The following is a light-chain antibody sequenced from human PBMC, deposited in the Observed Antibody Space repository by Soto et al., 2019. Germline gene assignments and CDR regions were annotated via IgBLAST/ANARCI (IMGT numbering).Light chain of an antibody. CDR1: SSNIGAGYD. CDR3: QSYDSSLSGYV. Sequence: QAVVTQPPSVSGAPGQRVTISFTGSSSNIGAGYDVHWYQQLPGTAPKLLISGNSNRPSGVPDRFSGSKSGTSASLAITGLQAEDEADYCCQSYDSSLSGYVFGTGTKLIVL. CDR2: GNS. V-gene: IGLV1-40*01. J-gene: IGLJ1*01.